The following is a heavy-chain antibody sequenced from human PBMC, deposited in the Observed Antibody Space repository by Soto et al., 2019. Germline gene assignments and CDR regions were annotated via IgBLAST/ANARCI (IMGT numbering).Heavy chain of an antibody. CDR2: ISYDGSNK. Sequence: QVQLVESGGGVVQPGRSLRLSCAASGFTFSSYAMHWVRQAPGKGLEWVAVISYDGSNKYYADSVKGRFTISRDNSKNTLYLQMNSLRAEDTAVYYCARDRATVVTYYWYFDLWGRGNLVTVSS. V-gene: IGHV3-30-3*01. J-gene: IGHJ2*01. D-gene: IGHD4-17*01. CDR1: GFTFSSYA. CDR3: ARDRATVVTYYWYFDL.